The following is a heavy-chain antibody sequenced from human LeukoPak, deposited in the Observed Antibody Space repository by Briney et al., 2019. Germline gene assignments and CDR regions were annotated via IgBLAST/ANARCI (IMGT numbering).Heavy chain of an antibody. CDR1: GYTFTSYG. V-gene: IGHV1-18*01. D-gene: IGHD5-24*01. CDR2: ISAYNGNT. CDR3: ARDPLEMATELGVWFDP. Sequence: ASVKVSCKASGYTFTSYGISWVRQAPGQGLEWMGWISAYNGNTNYAQKLQGRVTMTTDTSTSTAYMELRSLRSDDTAVYYCARDPLEMATELGVWFDPWGQGTLVTVSS. J-gene: IGHJ5*02.